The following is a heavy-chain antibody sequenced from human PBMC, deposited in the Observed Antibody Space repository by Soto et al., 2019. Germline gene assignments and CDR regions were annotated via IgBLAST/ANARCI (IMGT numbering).Heavy chain of an antibody. V-gene: IGHV3-33*01. CDR2: IWYDGSNK. J-gene: IGHJ4*02. D-gene: IGHD5-12*01. CDR1: GFTFSSYG. Sequence: PGGSLRLSCAASGFTFSSYGMHWVRQAPGKGLEWVAIIWYDGSNKYYADSVKGRFTISRDNSKNTLYLQMNSLRAEDTAVYYCARDLAGYSGYDSGPDYWGQGTLVTV. CDR3: ARDLAGYSGYDSGPDY.